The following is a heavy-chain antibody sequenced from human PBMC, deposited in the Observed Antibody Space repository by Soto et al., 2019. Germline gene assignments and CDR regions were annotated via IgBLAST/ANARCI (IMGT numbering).Heavy chain of an antibody. V-gene: IGHV5-51*01. CDR1: GYNFTTYW. CDR2: IYPGDSNT. Sequence: GESLKISCKGSGYNFTTYWIGWVRQMPGKGLEGMGIIYPGDSNTRYSPSFQGQVTISADKSINIAYLHGNSLKASDTAMYYCASRSRSSMGHMGVWGQGTTVTVSS. J-gene: IGHJ6*02. CDR3: ASRSRSSMGHMGV.